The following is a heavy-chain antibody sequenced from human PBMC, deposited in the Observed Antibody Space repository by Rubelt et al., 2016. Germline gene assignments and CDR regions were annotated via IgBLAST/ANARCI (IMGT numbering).Heavy chain of an antibody. CDR3: TKDGDVGNPFDI. D-gene: IGHD7-27*01. CDR1: GFSFTDYH. V-gene: IGHV3-21*01. Sequence: EVQLVESGGGLVKPGGSLRLSCAVSGFSFTDYHMSWVRQAPGKGLEWVSSLSSTGRYKYYVDSVKGRFTISRDNARNSVYLQMSSLRADETAVYYCTKDGDVGNPFDIWGQGTMVTVS. CDR2: LSSTGRYK. J-gene: IGHJ3*02.